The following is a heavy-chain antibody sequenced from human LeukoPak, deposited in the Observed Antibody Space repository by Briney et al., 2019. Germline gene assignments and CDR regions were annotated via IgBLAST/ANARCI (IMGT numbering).Heavy chain of an antibody. D-gene: IGHD5-18*01. Sequence: GGSLRLSCAASGFTFSSYWMSWVRQAPGKGLEWVANIKKDGSEEYYVDSVKGRFTISRDNAETSLYLQMNSLRAEDTAVYYCARHLSAVTGYTYGRGIDYWGQGTLVTVSS. CDR1: GFTFSSYW. J-gene: IGHJ4*02. CDR3: ARHLSAVTGYTYGRGIDY. CDR2: IKKDGSEE. V-gene: IGHV3-7*01.